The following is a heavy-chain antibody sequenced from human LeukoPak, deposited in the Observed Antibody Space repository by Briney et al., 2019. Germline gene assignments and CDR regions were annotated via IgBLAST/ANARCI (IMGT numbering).Heavy chain of an antibody. D-gene: IGHD3-3*01. CDR1: GFTFSSYA. Sequence: GGSLRLSCAASGFTFSSYAMCWVRQAPGKGLEWVSAISGSGGSTYYADSVKGRFTISRDNSKNTLYLQMNSLRAEDTAVYYCAKDGSYYDFWSGVCDYWGQGTLVTVSS. V-gene: IGHV3-23*01. CDR3: AKDGSYYDFWSGVCDY. J-gene: IGHJ4*02. CDR2: ISGSGGST.